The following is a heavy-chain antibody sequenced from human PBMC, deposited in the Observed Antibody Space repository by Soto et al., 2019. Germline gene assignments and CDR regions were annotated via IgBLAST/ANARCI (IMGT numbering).Heavy chain of an antibody. D-gene: IGHD1-26*01. CDR3: ARAIGLLYYFDY. J-gene: IGHJ4*02. CDR1: GGSISSGVYS. V-gene: IGHV4-30-2*01. Sequence: PSETLSLTCGVSGGSISSGVYSGIWIRQPPGKGLEWIGYIYHSGSTYYNPSLKSRVTISVDRSKNQFSLKLSSVTAADTAVYYCARAIGLLYYFDYWGQGTLVTVSS. CDR2: IYHSGST.